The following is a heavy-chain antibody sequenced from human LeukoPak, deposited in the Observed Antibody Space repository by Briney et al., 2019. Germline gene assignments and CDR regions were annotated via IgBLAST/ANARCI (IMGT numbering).Heavy chain of an antibody. V-gene: IGHV3-53*01. J-gene: IGHJ4*02. CDR3: AKAASPYSKYYDSSGYFDY. CDR2: IYSGGST. D-gene: IGHD3-22*01. Sequence: GGSLRLSCAASGFTVSSNYMSWVRQAPGKGLEWVSVIYSGGSTYYADSVKGRFTISRDNSKNTLYLQMNSLRAEDTAVYYCAKAASPYSKYYDSSGYFDYWGQGTLVTVSS. CDR1: GFTVSSNY.